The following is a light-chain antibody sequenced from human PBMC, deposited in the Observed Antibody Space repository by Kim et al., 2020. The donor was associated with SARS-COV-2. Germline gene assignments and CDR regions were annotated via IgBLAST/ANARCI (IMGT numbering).Light chain of an antibody. CDR2: EVT. CDR3: CSFASTSTWV. Sequence: GQSITISCTGTSSDVGSYNLVSWYQQHPGKAPKLVIYEVTQRPSGVSNRFSGSKSGNTASLTISGLQAEDEADYYCCSFASTSTWVFGGGTQLTVL. V-gene: IGLV2-23*02. CDR1: SSDVGSYNL. J-gene: IGLJ3*02.